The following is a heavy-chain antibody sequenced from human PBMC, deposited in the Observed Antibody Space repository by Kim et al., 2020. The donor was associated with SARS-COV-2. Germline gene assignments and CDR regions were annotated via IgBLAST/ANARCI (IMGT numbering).Heavy chain of an antibody. V-gene: IGHV3-66*01. Sequence: STYYADSVKGRFTISRDNSKNTLYLQMNSRRAEDTAVYYCAGARGSMDVWGQGTTVTVSS. J-gene: IGHJ6*02. CDR3: AGARGSMDV. D-gene: IGHD3-10*01. CDR2: ST.